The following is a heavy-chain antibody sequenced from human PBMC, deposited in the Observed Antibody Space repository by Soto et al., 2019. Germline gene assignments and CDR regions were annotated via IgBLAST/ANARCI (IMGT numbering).Heavy chain of an antibody. J-gene: IGHJ6*02. D-gene: IGHD2-8*01. V-gene: IGHV1-2*04. CDR1: GYSFTDYH. Sequence: ASVKVSCKASGYSFTDYHIHWVRQAPGQGLEWLGRINPKSGGTSTAQKFQGWVTMTTDTSISTASMGLTRLTSDDTAIYYCARGDSTDCSNGVCSFFYNHDMDVWGQGTTVTVSS. CDR2: INPKSGGT. CDR3: ARGDSTDCSNGVCSFFYNHDMDV.